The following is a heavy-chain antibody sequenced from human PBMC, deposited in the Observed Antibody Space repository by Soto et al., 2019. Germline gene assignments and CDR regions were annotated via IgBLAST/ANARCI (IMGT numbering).Heavy chain of an antibody. V-gene: IGHV1-69*13. D-gene: IGHD3-22*01. CDR2: IIPIFGTA. J-gene: IGHJ3*02. Sequence: SVKVSCKASGGTFSSYATGWVRQAPGQGLEWMGGIIPIFGTANYAQKFQGRVTITADESTSTAYMELSSLRSEDTAVYYCSRADSSGYYVEGAFDIWGQGTMVTVSS. CDR3: SRADSSGYYVEGAFDI. CDR1: GGTFSSYA.